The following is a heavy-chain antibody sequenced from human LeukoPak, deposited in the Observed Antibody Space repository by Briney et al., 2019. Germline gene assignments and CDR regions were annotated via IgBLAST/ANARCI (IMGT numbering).Heavy chain of an antibody. CDR1: GKTLSDLS. D-gene: IGHD5-18*01. Sequence: ASVKVSCKVSGKTLSDLSIHWLRQPPGKGLEWLGGSDPEDGERIYAQMFQGRVTMTEDTSIDTAYMELSSLRSEDTAVYYCVTRFTTMAADYFDYWGQGTLVTVSP. V-gene: IGHV1-24*01. J-gene: IGHJ4*02. CDR3: VTRFTTMAADYFDY. CDR2: SDPEDGER.